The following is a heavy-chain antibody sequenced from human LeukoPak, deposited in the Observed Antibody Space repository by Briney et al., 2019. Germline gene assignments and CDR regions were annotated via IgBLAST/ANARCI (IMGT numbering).Heavy chain of an antibody. J-gene: IGHJ4*02. D-gene: IGHD5-24*01. CDR1: GYSFTSYW. CDR3: ARPVSGDGYNF. Sequence: GASLKISCKGSGYSFTSYWIGWVLQMSGKGLEWMGIIYPGDSDTRYSPSFQGQVTISADKSISTAYLQWSSLKASDTAMYYCARPVSGDGYNFWGQGTLVTVSS. CDR2: IYPGDSDT. V-gene: IGHV5-51*01.